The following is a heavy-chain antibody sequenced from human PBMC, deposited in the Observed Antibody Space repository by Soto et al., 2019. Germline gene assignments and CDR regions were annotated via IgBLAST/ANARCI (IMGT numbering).Heavy chain of an antibody. CDR3: VKESGIRPLMYYDFWSGHPTPPLDYGMDV. V-gene: IGHV3-64D*06. Sequence: PGGSLRLFCSASGFTFSSYAMHWVRQAPGKGLEYVSAISSNGGSTYYADSVKGRFTISRDNSKNTLYLQMSSLRAEDTAVYYCVKESGIRPLMYYDFWSGHPTPPLDYGMDVWGQGTTVTVSS. D-gene: IGHD3-3*01. CDR2: ISSNGGST. CDR1: GFTFSSYA. J-gene: IGHJ6*02.